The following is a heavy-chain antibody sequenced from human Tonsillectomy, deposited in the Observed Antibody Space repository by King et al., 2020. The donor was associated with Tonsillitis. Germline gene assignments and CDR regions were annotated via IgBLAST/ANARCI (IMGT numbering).Heavy chain of an antibody. J-gene: IGHJ6*02. CDR2: ISYDGSDE. CDR3: AKNRIEWAYYFFYGLDV. V-gene: IGHV3-30*18. CDR1: GFTFSSYG. D-gene: IGHD5-12*01. Sequence: VQLVESGGGVVQPGRSLRLSCAASGFTFSSYGMHWVRQAPGKGLEWGAVISYDGSDEYYAKSVKGRFTISRDNSKNTLYLQMNSLRAEDTAVYYCAKNRIEWAYYFFYGLDVWGQGTTVTVSS.